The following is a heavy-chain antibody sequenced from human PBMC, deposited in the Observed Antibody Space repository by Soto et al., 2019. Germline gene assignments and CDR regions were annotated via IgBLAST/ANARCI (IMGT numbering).Heavy chain of an antibody. Sequence: QVQLQESGPGLVKPSQTLSLTCTVSGGSISGGGYYWSWIRQHPGKGLEWIGYIYFSGSTYYNPSLKSRVTISVDTSKNQFSLKLSSVTAADTAVYYCATSAGSAGVATISFWGQGTLVTVSS. D-gene: IGHD5-12*01. CDR2: IYFSGST. J-gene: IGHJ4*02. V-gene: IGHV4-31*03. CDR1: GGSISGGGYY. CDR3: ATSAGSAGVATISF.